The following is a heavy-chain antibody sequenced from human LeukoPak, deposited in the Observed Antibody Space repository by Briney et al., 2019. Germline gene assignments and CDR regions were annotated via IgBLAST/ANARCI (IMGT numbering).Heavy chain of an antibody. CDR1: GFTVSSNY. D-gene: IGHD5-24*01. CDR2: IYSGGST. V-gene: IGHV3-53*01. CDR3: ARVRRDGYNFGAGDY. Sequence: GGSLRLSCAASGFTVSSNYMSWVRQAPGKGLEWVSVIYSGGSTYYADSVKGRFTISRDNSKNTLYLQMNSLRAEDTAVYYCARVRRDGYNFGAGDYWGQGTLVTVSS. J-gene: IGHJ4*02.